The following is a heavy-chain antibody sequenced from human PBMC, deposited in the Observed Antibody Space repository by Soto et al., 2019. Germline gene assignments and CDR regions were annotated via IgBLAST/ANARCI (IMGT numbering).Heavy chain of an antibody. D-gene: IGHD6-19*01. CDR2: INPSGGST. CDR1: GYTFTSYY. CDR3: ARDSGLWLAAWYFDL. Sequence: GASVKVSCKASGYTFTSYYMHWVRQAPGQGLEWMGIINPSGGSTSYAQKFQGRVTMTRDTSTSTVYMELSSLRSEDTAVYYCARDSGLWLAAWYFDLWGRGTLVTVSS. V-gene: IGHV1-46*03. J-gene: IGHJ2*01.